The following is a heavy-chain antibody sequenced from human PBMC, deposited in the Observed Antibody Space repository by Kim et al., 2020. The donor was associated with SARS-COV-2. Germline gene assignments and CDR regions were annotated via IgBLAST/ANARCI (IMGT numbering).Heavy chain of an antibody. CDR1: GYTFTSYG. Sequence: ASVKVSCKASGYTFTSYGISWVRQAPGQGLEWMGWISAYNGNTNYAQKLQGRVTMTTDTSTSTAYMELRSLRSDDTAVYYCARPLKSIGYYDSSGYFVGMDVWGQGTTVTVSS. CDR2: ISAYNGNT. J-gene: IGHJ6*02. D-gene: IGHD3-22*01. V-gene: IGHV1-18*01. CDR3: ARPLKSIGYYDSSGYFVGMDV.